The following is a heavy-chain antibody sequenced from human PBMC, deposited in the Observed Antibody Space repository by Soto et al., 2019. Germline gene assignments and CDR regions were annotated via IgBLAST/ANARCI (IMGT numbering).Heavy chain of an antibody. J-gene: IGHJ6*03. V-gene: IGHV1-8*01. Sequence: QVQLVQSGAEVKKPGASVKVSCKASGYTFSSYDINWVRQATGQGLEWMGWMNPNSGDTNYPQKFQGRVTMTRNTSIATGYMELSSLRSEDTAVYYCARGLKFTTPLVRGVNPYYYYYMDVWGEGTTVTVSS. D-gene: IGHD3-10*01. CDR2: MNPNSGDT. CDR1: GYTFSSYD. CDR3: ARGLKFTTPLVRGVNPYYYYYMDV.